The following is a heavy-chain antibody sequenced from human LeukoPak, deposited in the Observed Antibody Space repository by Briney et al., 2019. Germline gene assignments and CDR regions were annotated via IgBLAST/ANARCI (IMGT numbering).Heavy chain of an antibody. Sequence: GGSLRLSCAASGFTFSSYSMNWVRQAPGKGMEWVSSISSSSSYIYYADSVKGRFTISRDNAKNSLYLQVNSLRAEDTAVYYCARDWGIAVAGTDYWGQGTLVTASS. J-gene: IGHJ4*02. D-gene: IGHD6-19*01. CDR1: GFTFSSYS. CDR3: ARDWGIAVAGTDY. V-gene: IGHV3-21*01. CDR2: ISSSSSYI.